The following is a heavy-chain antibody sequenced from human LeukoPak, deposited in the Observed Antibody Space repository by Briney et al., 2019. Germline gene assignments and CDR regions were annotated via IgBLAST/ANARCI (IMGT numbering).Heavy chain of an antibody. CDR1: GYSFISYY. CDR2: INPRTGST. J-gene: IGHJ5*02. V-gene: IGHV1-46*01. Sequence: ASLKVSCKASGYSFISYYVHWVRQAPGQGLEWVGIINPRTGSTTYAQKVQGRVTVTRDTSTSTVYMELSSLRSEDTALYYCARDFLGYSYGYSTKFDPWGQGTLVTVSS. D-gene: IGHD5-18*01. CDR3: ARDFLGYSYGYSTKFDP.